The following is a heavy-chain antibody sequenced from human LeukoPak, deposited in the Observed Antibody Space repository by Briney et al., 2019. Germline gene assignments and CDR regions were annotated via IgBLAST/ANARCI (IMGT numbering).Heavy chain of an antibody. CDR1: GGSISSFY. J-gene: IGHJ4*02. Sequence: SETLSLTCTVSGGSISSFYWSWIRQPPGKGLEWIGYIYYGGTTNYNPSLKSRVTISVDMSKNQFSLEVRSVTAADTAVYYCARNRRTAATPVPDQWGQGTLVTVSS. CDR2: IYYGGTT. D-gene: IGHD6-13*01. V-gene: IGHV4-59*01. CDR3: ARNRRTAATPVPDQ.